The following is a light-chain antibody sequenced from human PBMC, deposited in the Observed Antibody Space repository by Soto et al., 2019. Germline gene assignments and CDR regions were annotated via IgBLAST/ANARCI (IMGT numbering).Light chain of an antibody. CDR1: SSDVGGYNY. J-gene: IGLJ1*01. CDR2: DVS. Sequence: HSALTQPRSVAGSPGRSVTISCTGTSSDVGGYNYVSWYQQHPGKAPKLMIYDVSKRPSGVPDRFSGSKSGNTASLTISGLQAEDEADYYCCSYAGSYTFVFGTGTKVTVL. CDR3: CSYAGSYTFV. V-gene: IGLV2-11*01.